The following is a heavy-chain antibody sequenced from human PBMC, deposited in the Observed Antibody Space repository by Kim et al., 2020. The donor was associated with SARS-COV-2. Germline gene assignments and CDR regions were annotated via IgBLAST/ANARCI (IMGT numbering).Heavy chain of an antibody. J-gene: IGHJ3*02. Sequence: GGSLRLSCAASGFTFSNAWMSWVRQAPGKGLEWVGRIKSKTDGGTTDYAAPVKGRFTISRDDSKNTLYLQMNSLKTEDTAVYYCTTGYVERLNDAFDIWGQGTMVTVSS. D-gene: IGHD1-1*01. CDR1: GFTFSNAW. CDR2: IKSKTDGGTT. CDR3: TTGYVERLNDAFDI. V-gene: IGHV3-15*01.